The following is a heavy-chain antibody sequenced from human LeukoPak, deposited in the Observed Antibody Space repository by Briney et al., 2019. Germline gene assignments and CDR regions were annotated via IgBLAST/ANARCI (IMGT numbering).Heavy chain of an antibody. V-gene: IGHV3-21*01. Sequence: PGGSLRLSCAASGITVSTNYMNWVRQAPGKGLEWVSSITSSSSYIYYADSVKGRFTISRDNAKNSLYLQMNSLRDVDTAVYYCARDPYSGSYGDYYYYYMDVWGKGTTVTISS. CDR1: GITVSTNY. CDR3: ARDPYSGSYGDYYYYYMDV. CDR2: ITSSSSYI. D-gene: IGHD1-26*01. J-gene: IGHJ6*03.